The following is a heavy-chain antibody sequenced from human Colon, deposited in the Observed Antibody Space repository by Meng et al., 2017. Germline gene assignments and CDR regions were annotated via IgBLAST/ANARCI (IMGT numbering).Heavy chain of an antibody. Sequence: QVQLQQSGPGLVKPSQTLSLTCVISGDSVSSNTAAWNWIRQSPSRGLEWLGRTYYRSKLYNEYAVSVKSRISINPDTSKNQFSLRLNSVTPEDTAVYYCASTENHFWGQGTLVTVSS. CDR3: ASTENHF. CDR2: TYYRSKLYN. J-gene: IGHJ4*02. D-gene: IGHD1-26*01. V-gene: IGHV6-1*01. CDR1: GDSVSSNTAA.